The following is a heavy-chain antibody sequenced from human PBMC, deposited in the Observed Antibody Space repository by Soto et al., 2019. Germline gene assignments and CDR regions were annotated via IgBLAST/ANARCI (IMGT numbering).Heavy chain of an antibody. V-gene: IGHV3-30*18. D-gene: IGHD5-18*01. CDR1: GFTFSSYG. Sequence: QVQLVESGGGVVQPGRSLRLSCAASGFTFSSYGMHWVRQAPGKGLEWVAVISYDGSNKYYADSVKGRFTISRDNSKNTLYLQMNSLRAEDTAVYYCAKCRGYGYHYYYYGMDVWGQGTTVTVS. J-gene: IGHJ6*02. CDR2: ISYDGSNK. CDR3: AKCRGYGYHYYYYGMDV.